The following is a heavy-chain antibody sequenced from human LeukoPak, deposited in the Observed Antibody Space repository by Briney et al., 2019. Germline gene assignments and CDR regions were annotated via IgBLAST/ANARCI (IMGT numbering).Heavy chain of an antibody. V-gene: IGHV3-30*02. CDR3: ASRIAVAGTTYLDAFDI. CDR2: IRSDGTEK. D-gene: IGHD6-19*01. J-gene: IGHJ3*02. Sequence: GGSLRLSCAASGFTFRSYIMSWVRQAPGKGLEWVAFIRSDGTEKFYADSVKGRFTISRDNFKNTLYLHMNSLRAEDTAVYYCASRIAVAGTTYLDAFDIWGQGTMVTVSS. CDR1: GFTFRSYI.